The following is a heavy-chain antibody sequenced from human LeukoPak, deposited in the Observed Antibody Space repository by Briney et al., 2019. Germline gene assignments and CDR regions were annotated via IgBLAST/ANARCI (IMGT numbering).Heavy chain of an antibody. CDR3: AREKYYDILTGPAWYFDL. V-gene: IGHV4-39*07. D-gene: IGHD3-9*01. CDR2: IYCSGST. J-gene: IGHJ2*01. CDR1: GGSISSSNYY. Sequence: PSETLSLTCTVSGGSISSSNYYWDWIRQPPGKGLEWIGNIYCSGSTYSNPSLKSRVTISVDTSKNQFSLKLSSVTAADTAVYYCAREKYYDILTGPAWYFDLWGRGTLVTVSS.